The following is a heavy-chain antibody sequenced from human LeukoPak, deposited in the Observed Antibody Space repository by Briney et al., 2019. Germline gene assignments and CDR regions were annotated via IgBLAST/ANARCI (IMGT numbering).Heavy chain of an antibody. CDR2: ISSSSSYI. Sequence: GGPLRLSCAASGFTFSSYSMNWVRQAPGKGLEWVSSISSSSSYIYYADSVKGRFTISRDNAKNSLYLQMNSLRAEDTAVYYCARDRPRGGWTSPSVYYYYGMDVWGQGTTVTVSS. V-gene: IGHV3-21*01. D-gene: IGHD6-19*01. J-gene: IGHJ6*02. CDR1: GFTFSSYS. CDR3: ARDRPRGGWTSPSVYYYYGMDV.